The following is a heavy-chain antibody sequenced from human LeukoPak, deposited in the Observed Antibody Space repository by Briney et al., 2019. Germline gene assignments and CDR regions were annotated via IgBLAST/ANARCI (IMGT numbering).Heavy chain of an antibody. CDR1: GGSISSGDYY. D-gene: IGHD3-3*01. J-gene: IGHJ4*02. CDR3: ARAGRQNYDFWSGPDY. Sequence: NPSETLSLTCTVSGGSISSGDYYWSWIRQPPGKGLEWIGYIYYSGSTYYNPSLKSRVTISVGTSKNQFSLKLSSVTAADTAVYYCARAGRQNYDFWSGPDYWGQGTLVTVSS. V-gene: IGHV4-30-4*01. CDR2: IYYSGST.